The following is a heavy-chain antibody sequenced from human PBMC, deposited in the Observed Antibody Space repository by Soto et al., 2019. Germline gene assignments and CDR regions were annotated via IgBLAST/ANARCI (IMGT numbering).Heavy chain of an antibody. J-gene: IGHJ4*02. V-gene: IGHV4-61*05. CDR2: IYYSGST. CDR3: ARHWALGPPPDY. D-gene: IGHD3-16*01. CDR1: GGSISDDTYY. Sequence: SETLSLTCTVSGGSISDDTYYWGWIRQPPGKGLEWIGYIYYSGSTNYNPSLKSRVTISVDTSKNQFSLKLSSVTAADTAVYYYARHWALGPPPDYWGQGTLVTVSS.